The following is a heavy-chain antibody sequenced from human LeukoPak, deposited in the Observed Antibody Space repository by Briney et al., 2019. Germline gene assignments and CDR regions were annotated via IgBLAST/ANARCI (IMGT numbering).Heavy chain of an antibody. CDR1: GGSISSYY. CDR3: ARGQRIAARPNGAFDI. Sequence: SETLSLTCTVSGGSISSYYWSWIRQPAGKGLEWIGRIYTSGSTNYNPSLKSRVTMSVDTSKNQFSLKLSSVTAADTAVYYCARGQRIAARPNGAFDIWGQGTMVTVSS. V-gene: IGHV4-4*07. J-gene: IGHJ3*02. D-gene: IGHD6-6*01. CDR2: IYTSGST.